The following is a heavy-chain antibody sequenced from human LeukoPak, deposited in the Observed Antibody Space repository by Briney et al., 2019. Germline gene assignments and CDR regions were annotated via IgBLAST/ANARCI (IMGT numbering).Heavy chain of an antibody. V-gene: IGHV3-23*01. CDR1: GFAFNMFA. D-gene: IGHD2-15*01. Sequence: GGSLRLSCAGTGFAFNMFAIDWVRQAPGKGLEWVSGLSRGGSTTNYADSVKGRFTISRDKSQNSVFLQLNSLRPEDTAVYYCARQQRIRHCSEGVCTEGYYFDYWGQGTLVIVSS. CDR2: LSRGGSTT. CDR3: ARQQRIRHCSEGVCTEGYYFDY. J-gene: IGHJ4*02.